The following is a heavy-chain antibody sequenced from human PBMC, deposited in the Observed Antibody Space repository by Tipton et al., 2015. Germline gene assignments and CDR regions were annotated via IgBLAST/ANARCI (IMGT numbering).Heavy chain of an antibody. CDR3: AKPVLDLAQAWPVPFDV. J-gene: IGHJ4*02. CDR1: GDTFRSDA. V-gene: IGHV1-69*17. Sequence: QLVQSGAEVKKPGSSVKVSCKVSGDTFRSDAVSWLRLAPGQGLEWMGGVIPVSGVLDYAQKFRDRVTMFADKSTNTAYLAVTGLKSEDTAVYYCAKPVLDLAQAWPVPFDVWGQGTLVTVSS. CDR2: VIPVSGVL. D-gene: IGHD3-9*01.